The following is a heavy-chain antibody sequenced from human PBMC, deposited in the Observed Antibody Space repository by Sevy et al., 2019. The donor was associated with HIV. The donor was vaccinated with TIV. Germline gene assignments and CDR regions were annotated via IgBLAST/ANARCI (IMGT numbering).Heavy chain of an antibody. D-gene: IGHD2-15*01. CDR2: IYPGDSDT. V-gene: IGHV5-51*01. CDR1: GYSFTNYW. Sequence: GESLKISCKGAGYSFTNYWIGWVRQMPGKGLEWMGIIYPGDSDTRYSLSFQAQVTISADKSISTAYLQWSSLRASDTAMYYCARFGSYRLSYYGMDVWGQGTTVTVSS. CDR3: ARFGSYRLSYYGMDV. J-gene: IGHJ6*02.